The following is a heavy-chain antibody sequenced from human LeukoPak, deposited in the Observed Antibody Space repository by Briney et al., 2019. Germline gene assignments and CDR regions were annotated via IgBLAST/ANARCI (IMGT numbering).Heavy chain of an antibody. D-gene: IGHD4-17*01. J-gene: IGHJ4*02. CDR1: GFTFSSHG. CDR2: IRYDGSNK. CDR3: AKAHDYGDYAGFDY. V-gene: IGHV3-30*02. Sequence: GGSLRLSCAASGFTFSSHGMHWVRQAPGKGLEWVAFIRYDGSNKYYADSVKGRFTISRDNSKNTLYLQMNSLRAEDTALYYCAKAHDYGDYAGFDYWGQGTLVSVSS.